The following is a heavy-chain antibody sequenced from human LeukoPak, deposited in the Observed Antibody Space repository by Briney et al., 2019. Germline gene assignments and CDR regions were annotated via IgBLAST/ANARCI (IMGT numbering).Heavy chain of an antibody. Sequence: PSQTLSLTCTVSGGSISSGSYYWSWIRQPAGKGLEWIGYIYYSGSTNYNPSLKSRVTISVDTSKNQFSLKLSSVTAADTAVYYCARVEYDYVWGSYSYYFDYWGQGTLVTVSS. CDR3: ARVEYDYVWGSYSYYFDY. J-gene: IGHJ4*02. CDR1: GGSISSGSYY. V-gene: IGHV4-61*10. D-gene: IGHD3-16*01. CDR2: IYYSGST.